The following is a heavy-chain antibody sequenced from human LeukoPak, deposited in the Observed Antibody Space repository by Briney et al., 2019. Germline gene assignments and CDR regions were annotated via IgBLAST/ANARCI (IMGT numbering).Heavy chain of an antibody. CDR3: ARSLAGYYLRPLDQ. V-gene: IGHV1-2*02. J-gene: IGHJ4*02. CDR2: INPKSGAT. Sequence: ASVKVSCKASRYXFTGYYIHWVRQAPGQGLEWMGWINPKSGATNYAQNFQGTVTMTRDTSISTAYMELSSLRHDDTAVYYCARSLAGYYLRPLDQWGQGTLVTVSS. D-gene: IGHD3-9*01. CDR1: RYXFTGYY.